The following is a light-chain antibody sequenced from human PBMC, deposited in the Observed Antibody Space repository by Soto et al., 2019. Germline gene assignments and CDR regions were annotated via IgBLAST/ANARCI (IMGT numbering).Light chain of an antibody. V-gene: IGKV3-15*01. CDR2: SAS. Sequence: EVVMTQSPATLSVSPGERATLSCSASQNIGRNLAWYQQKPGQAPRLLIYSASTRAAGIPGRFSGSGSGTEFTVTISSLQSEDFAVYDCQQYNSWPPLTFGGGTKVEIK. CDR3: QQYNSWPPLT. J-gene: IGKJ4*01. CDR1: QNIGRN.